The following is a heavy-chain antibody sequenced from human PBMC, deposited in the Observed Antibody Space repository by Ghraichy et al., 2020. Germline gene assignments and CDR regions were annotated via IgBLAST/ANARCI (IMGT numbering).Heavy chain of an antibody. CDR2: INHSGST. D-gene: IGHD2-2*01. CDR3: AVTGYQLPFWFDP. J-gene: IGHJ5*02. Sequence: SETLSLTCAVYGGSFSGYYWSWIRQPPGKGLEWIGEINHSGSTNYNPSLKSRVTISVDTSKNQFSLKLSSVTAADTAVYYCAVTGYQLPFWFDPWGQGTLVTVSS. V-gene: IGHV4-34*01. CDR1: GGSFSGYY.